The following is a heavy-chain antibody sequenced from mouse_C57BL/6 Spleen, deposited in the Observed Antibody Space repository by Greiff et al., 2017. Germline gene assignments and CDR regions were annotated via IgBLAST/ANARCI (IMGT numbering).Heavy chain of an antibody. CDR3: ARSNYGSDYDY. V-gene: IGHV1-69*01. CDR2: IDPSDSYT. D-gene: IGHD1-1*01. J-gene: IGHJ2*01. Sequence: VQLQQPGAELVMPGASVKLSCKASGYTFTSYWMHWVKQRPGQGLEWMGEIDPSDSYTNYNQKFKGKSSLTVDKSSSTAYMQLSSLTSEDSAVYYWARSNYGSDYDYWGKGTTLTVSS. CDR1: GYTFTSYW.